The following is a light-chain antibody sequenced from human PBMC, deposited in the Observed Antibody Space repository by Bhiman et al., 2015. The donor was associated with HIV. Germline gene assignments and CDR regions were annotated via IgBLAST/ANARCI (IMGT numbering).Light chain of an antibody. J-gene: IGLJ3*02. CDR2: GNS. CDR3: QSYDSSLSAWV. CDR1: SSNIGAGYD. V-gene: IGLV1-40*01. Sequence: QSALTQPASVSGSPGQSITISCTGSSSNIGAGYDVHWYQQLPGTAPKLLIYGNSNRPSGVPDRFSGSKSGTSASLAITGLQAEEEVDYYCQSYDSSLSAWVFGGGTKLTVL.